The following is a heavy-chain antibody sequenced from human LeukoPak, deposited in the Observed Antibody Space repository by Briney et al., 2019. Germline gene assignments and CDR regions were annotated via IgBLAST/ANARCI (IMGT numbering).Heavy chain of an antibody. Sequence: PGGSLRLSCAASGFTFSSYIMNWVRQAPGKGLEWVSSISSSSNFIYYADSVKGRFTISRDNAKNSLYLQMNSLRAEDTAVYYCARAISDYDASDIWGQGTMVTVSS. CDR1: GFTFSSYI. CDR3: ARAISDYDASDI. CDR2: ISSSSNFI. J-gene: IGHJ3*02. V-gene: IGHV3-21*01. D-gene: IGHD4-17*01.